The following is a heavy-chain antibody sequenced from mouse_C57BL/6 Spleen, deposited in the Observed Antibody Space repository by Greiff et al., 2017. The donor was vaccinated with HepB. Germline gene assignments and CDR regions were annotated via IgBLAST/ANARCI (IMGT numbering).Heavy chain of an antibody. CDR2: ISSGSSTI. V-gene: IGHV5-17*01. J-gene: IGHJ4*01. CDR3: ARNWDDYYYAMDY. CDR1: GFTFSDYG. D-gene: IGHD4-1*01. Sequence: EVKVVESGGGLVKPGGSLKLSCAASGFTFSDYGMHWVRQAPEKGLEWVAYISSGSSTIYYADTVKGRFTISRDNAKNTLFLQMTSLRSEDTAMYYCARNWDDYYYAMDYWGQGTSVTVSS.